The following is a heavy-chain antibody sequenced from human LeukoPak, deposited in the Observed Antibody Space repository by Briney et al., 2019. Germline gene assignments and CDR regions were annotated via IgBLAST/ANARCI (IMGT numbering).Heavy chain of an antibody. CDR3: ARGYCSSTSCYPANDAFDI. Sequence: SLNLSRTCTVSGGTISSGDYYWRWIRQPPGKGREWIGYICYSGSTYYNPALKSRVTISVDTSKNQFSLNLSTVTAADTAVYYCARGYCSSTSCYPANDAFDIWGQGTMVTVSS. D-gene: IGHD2-2*01. CDR2: ICYSGST. V-gene: IGHV4-30-4*08. CDR1: GGTISSGDYY. J-gene: IGHJ3*02.